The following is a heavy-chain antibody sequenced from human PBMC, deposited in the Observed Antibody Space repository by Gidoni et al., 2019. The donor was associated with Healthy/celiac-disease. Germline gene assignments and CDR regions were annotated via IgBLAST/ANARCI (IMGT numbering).Heavy chain of an antibody. CDR3: AKDAGGLYFDY. Sequence: QVQLVESGGGVVQPGRSLRLSCAASGFTFSSYGMHWVRQAPGKGLEWVAVISYDGSNKYYADSVKGRFTISRDNSKNTLYLQMNSLRAEDTAVYYCAKDAGGLYFDYWGQGTLVTVSS. D-gene: IGHD3-16*01. CDR2: ISYDGSNK. CDR1: GFTFSSYG. V-gene: IGHV3-30*18. J-gene: IGHJ4*02.